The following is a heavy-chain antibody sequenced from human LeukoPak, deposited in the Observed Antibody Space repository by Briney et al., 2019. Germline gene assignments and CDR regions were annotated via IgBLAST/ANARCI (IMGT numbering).Heavy chain of an antibody. Sequence: PSETLSLTCTVSGGSISSSSYYWGWIRQPPGKGLEWIGTIYYSGITYYKPSLKSRVTISVDTSKNQFSLKLSSVTAADTAVYYCARLRRDGYKDTFDIWGQGTMDTVSS. D-gene: IGHD5-24*01. J-gene: IGHJ3*02. CDR2: IYYSGIT. CDR3: ARLRRDGYKDTFDI. V-gene: IGHV4-39*01. CDR1: GGSISSSSYY.